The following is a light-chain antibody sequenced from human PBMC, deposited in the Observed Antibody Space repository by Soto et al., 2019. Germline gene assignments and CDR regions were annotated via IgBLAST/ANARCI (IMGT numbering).Light chain of an antibody. V-gene: IGKV1-5*01. J-gene: IGKJ3*01. CDR3: QQYNSYLFT. CDR1: QSISSW. CDR2: DAS. Sequence: DLQMTPSPSTLSASVGDRVTITCRASQSISSWLAWYQQKPGKAPKLLIYDASSLESVVPSRFSGSGSGTEFTLTISSLQPDDFATYYCQQYNSYLFTFGPGTKVDIK.